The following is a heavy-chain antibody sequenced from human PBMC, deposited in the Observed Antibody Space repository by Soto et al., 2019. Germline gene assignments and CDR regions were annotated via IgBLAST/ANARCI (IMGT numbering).Heavy chain of an antibody. CDR1: GGSIISGVYY. Sequence: TLSLNCTVSGGSIISGVYYWSWIGHHPGKGLEWIGYIYYSGRTYYNPSLKSRVTIPVDTSKNQFSLKLSSVTAADTAVYYCARDGGSAAYYYYGMDVWGQGSTFTVSS. CDR3: ARDGGSAAYYYYGMDV. V-gene: IGHV4-31*03. D-gene: IGHD3-10*01. J-gene: IGHJ6*02. CDR2: IYYSGRT.